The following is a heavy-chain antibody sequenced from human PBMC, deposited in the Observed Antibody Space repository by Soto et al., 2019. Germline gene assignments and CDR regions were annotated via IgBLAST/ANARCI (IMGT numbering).Heavy chain of an antibody. V-gene: IGHV1-69*01. D-gene: IGHD3-22*01. CDR3: AYRGPSMIVVDRLED. Sequence: QVQVVQSGAEVKKPGSSVKVSCKPSGGTFSSYTINWVRQAPGQGLEWMGGIIPFFGTTNYGQKFQGRVIITADESTGTGYMELSSLRSEDTAAYYCAYRGPSMIVVDRLEDWGQGTLVTVSS. CDR1: GGTFSSYT. J-gene: IGHJ4*02. CDR2: IIPFFGTT.